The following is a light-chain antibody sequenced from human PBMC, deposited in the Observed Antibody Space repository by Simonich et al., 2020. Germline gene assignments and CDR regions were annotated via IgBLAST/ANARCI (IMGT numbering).Light chain of an antibody. J-gene: IGLJ2*01. CDR3: SSYTSSSTLV. CDR1: RGNVGGYNY. V-gene: IGLV2-14*01. CDR2: DVS. Sequence: QSALTQPASVSGSPGQSITISCTGTRGNVGGYNYVSWYQQHPGKAPKLMIYDVSKRPSGVSNRFSGSKSGNTASLTISGLQAEDEADYYCSSYTSSSTLVFGGGTKLTVL.